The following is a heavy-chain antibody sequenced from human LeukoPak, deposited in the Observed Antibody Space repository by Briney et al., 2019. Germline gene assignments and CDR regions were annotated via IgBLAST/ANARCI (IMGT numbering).Heavy chain of an antibody. D-gene: IGHD3-10*01. CDR2: ISGSGGST. V-gene: IGHV3-23*01. CDR3: AKSSSMVRGPIDY. CDR1: GFTFSSYA. J-gene: IGHJ4*02. Sequence: GGSLRLSCAASGFTFSSYAMSWVRQAPGKGLEWVSAISGSGGSTYYADSVKGRFTISRDNSRNTLYLQMNSLRAEDTAVYYCAKSSSMVRGPIDYWGQGTLVTVSS.